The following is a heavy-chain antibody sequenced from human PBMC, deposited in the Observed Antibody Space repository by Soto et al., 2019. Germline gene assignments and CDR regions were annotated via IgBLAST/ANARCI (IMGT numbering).Heavy chain of an antibody. CDR2: IGIGSSTK. CDR3: ASEAGSDYFDY. CDR1: GFTFRNYG. Sequence: GGSLRLSCAASGFTFRNYGMNWVRQAPGKGLEWVSYIGIGSSTKYYADSVKGRFTISRDNAKNSLYLQMNSLRAEDTAVYYCASEAGSDYFDYWGQGTLVTVSS. V-gene: IGHV3-48*01. D-gene: IGHD6-25*01. J-gene: IGHJ4*02.